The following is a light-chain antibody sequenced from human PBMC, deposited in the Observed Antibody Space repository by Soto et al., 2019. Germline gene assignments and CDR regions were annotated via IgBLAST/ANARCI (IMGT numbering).Light chain of an antibody. J-gene: IGKJ1*01. Sequence: EIVLTQSPATLSLSPGERATLSCRASPSVTNYLAWYQQKPGQAPRLLIYGAFNRATGIPARFSGSGSGTEFTLTISRLEPDDFAVYYCQQHGTSPWTFGQGTKVDI. CDR2: GAF. CDR1: PSVTNY. CDR3: QQHGTSPWT. V-gene: IGKV3-20*01.